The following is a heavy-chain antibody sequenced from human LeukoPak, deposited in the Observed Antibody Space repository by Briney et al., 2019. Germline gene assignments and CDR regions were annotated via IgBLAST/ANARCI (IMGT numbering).Heavy chain of an antibody. CDR3: ARATRWFDY. V-gene: IGHV3-21*01. D-gene: IGHD2-2*01. Sequence: PGGSLRLSCAASGFTFSSFGMNCGRQAPGRGLGWVSSISSGTGYIYYADSVKGRFTISRDNAKTSLYLQMNSLRAEDTATYYCARATRWFDYWGQGTLVTVSA. CDR2: ISSGTGYI. CDR1: GFTFSSFG. J-gene: IGHJ4*02.